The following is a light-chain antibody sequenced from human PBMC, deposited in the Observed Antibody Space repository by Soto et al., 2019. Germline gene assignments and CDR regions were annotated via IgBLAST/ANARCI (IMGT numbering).Light chain of an antibody. CDR1: SSDIGAYNY. CDR2: GVT. V-gene: IGLV2-14*01. Sequence: QSALTQPASVSGSPGQSITISCTGTSSDIGAYNYVSWYQQYPGKAPKLMIYGVTNRPSGVSNRFSGSKTGNTASLPISGLQAEDEADYYCFSHRSGDSHVFGTGTRSPS. CDR3: FSHRSGDSHV. J-gene: IGLJ1*01.